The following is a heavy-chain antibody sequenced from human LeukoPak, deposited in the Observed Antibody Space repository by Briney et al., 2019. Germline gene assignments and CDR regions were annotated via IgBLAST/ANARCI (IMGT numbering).Heavy chain of an antibody. CDR2: ISDTGGAT. CDR1: GFTFSNFA. Sequence: GGSLRLSCAASGFTFSNFAMSWVRQAPGEGLEWVSSISDTGGATYYAESVKGRFTISRDNARNTFYLQLTSPRDEGTALYYCAKGGGSTFDNWGQGILVTVSS. J-gene: IGHJ4*02. V-gene: IGHV3-23*01. CDR3: AKGGGSTFDN. D-gene: IGHD3-10*01.